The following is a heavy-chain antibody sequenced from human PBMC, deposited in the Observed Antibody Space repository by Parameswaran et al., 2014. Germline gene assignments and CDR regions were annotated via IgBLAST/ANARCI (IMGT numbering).Heavy chain of an antibody. V-gene: IGHV4-59*12. CDR3: ARGRVGATEHVGMDI. CDR1: GGSISSYY. J-gene: IGHJ6*04. Sequence: SETLSLTCTVSGGSISSYYWSWIRQPPGKGLEWIGYIYYSGSTNYNPSLKSRVTISVDTSKNQFSLKLSSVTAADTAVYYCARGRVGATEHVGMDIWGKGTTVTVSS. D-gene: IGHD5-12*01. CDR2: IYYSGST.